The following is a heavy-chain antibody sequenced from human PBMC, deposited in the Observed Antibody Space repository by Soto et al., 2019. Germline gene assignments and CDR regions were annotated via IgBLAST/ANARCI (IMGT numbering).Heavy chain of an antibody. Sequence: SETLSLTCTVSGGSSSRSSYYWGWIRQPPGKGLEWIGSIYYSGSTYYNPSLKSRVTISVDTSKNQFSLKLSSVTAADTAVYYCARQPATTYGSAGPPDVWGQGTTVTVSS. D-gene: IGHD3-10*01. V-gene: IGHV4-39*01. CDR2: IYYSGST. CDR1: GGSSSRSSYY. J-gene: IGHJ6*02. CDR3: ARQPATTYGSAGPPDV.